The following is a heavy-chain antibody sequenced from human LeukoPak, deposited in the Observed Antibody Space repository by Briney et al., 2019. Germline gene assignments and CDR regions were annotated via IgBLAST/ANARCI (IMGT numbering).Heavy chain of an antibody. Sequence: PSETLSLTCAVSDYSISSGFYWGWIRQPPGKGPEWIGSIYHTGTTYYNPSLKSRVTMSVDTSKNQFSLKLSSVTAADTAVYYCARRDGSLFFDYWGQGTLVTVSS. J-gene: IGHJ4*02. CDR2: IYHTGTT. CDR1: DYSISSGFY. D-gene: IGHD3-10*01. CDR3: ARRDGSLFFDY. V-gene: IGHV4-38-2*01.